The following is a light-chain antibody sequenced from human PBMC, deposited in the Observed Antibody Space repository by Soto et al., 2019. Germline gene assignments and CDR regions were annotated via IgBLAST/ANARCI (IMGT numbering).Light chain of an antibody. J-gene: IGLJ2*01. Sequence: QAVVTQPPSVSGAPGQRVTISCTGSSSNIGAGYDIHWYQQLPGTAPKLLIYGNINRPSGVPDRFSGSKSGTSASLAITGLQAEDEADYYCQSYDSSLRGSVVFGGGTKVTVL. V-gene: IGLV1-40*01. CDR2: GNI. CDR1: SSNIGAGYD. CDR3: QSYDSSLRGSVV.